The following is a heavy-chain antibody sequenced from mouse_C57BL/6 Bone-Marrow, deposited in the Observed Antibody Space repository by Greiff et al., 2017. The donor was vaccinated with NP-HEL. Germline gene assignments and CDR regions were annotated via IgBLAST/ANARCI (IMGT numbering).Heavy chain of an antibody. V-gene: IGHV1-81*01. CDR1: GYTFTSYG. Sequence: QVQLQQSGAELARPGASVKLSCKASGYTFTSYGISWVKQRTGQGLEWIGEIYPRSGNTYYNEKFKGKATLTADKSSSTAYMALRSLTSEDSAVYFCARWYYGSSLFAYWGQGTLVTVSA. D-gene: IGHD1-1*01. J-gene: IGHJ3*01. CDR2: IYPRSGNT. CDR3: ARWYYGSSLFAY.